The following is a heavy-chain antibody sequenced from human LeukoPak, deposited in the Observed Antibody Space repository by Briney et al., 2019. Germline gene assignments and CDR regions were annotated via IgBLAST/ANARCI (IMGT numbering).Heavy chain of an antibody. Sequence: EASVKVSCKASGDTFTSYDINWVRQATGQGLEWMGWMNPNSGNTGYAQKFQGRVTITRNTSISTAYMELSSLRSEDTAVYYCARSGYSYEDAFDIWGQGTMVTVSS. D-gene: IGHD5-18*01. CDR3: ARSGYSYEDAFDI. CDR2: MNPNSGNT. V-gene: IGHV1-8*03. CDR1: GDTFTSYD. J-gene: IGHJ3*02.